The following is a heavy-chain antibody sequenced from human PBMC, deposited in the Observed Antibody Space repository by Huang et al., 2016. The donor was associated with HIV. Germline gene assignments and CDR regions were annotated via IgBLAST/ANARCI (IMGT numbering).Heavy chain of an antibody. D-gene: IGHD3-16*02. CDR3: ARDAYYDYVWGSYRKYYYYYMDV. Sequence: QVQLVESGGGVVQPGRSLRLSCAASGFTFSSYAMHWVRQAPGKGQGWVADISDDGSNKDDADSVKGRFTISRDNSKNTLYLQMNSLRAEDTAVYYCARDAYYDYVWGSYRKYYYYYMDVWGKGTTVTVSS. CDR1: GFTFSSYA. J-gene: IGHJ6*03. V-gene: IGHV3-30-3*01. CDR2: ISDDGSNK.